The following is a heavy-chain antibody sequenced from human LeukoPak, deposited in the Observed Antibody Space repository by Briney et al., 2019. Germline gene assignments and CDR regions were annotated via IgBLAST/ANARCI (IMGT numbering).Heavy chain of an antibody. J-gene: IGHJ5*02. CDR2: ISAYNGNT. CDR3: ARGGDYGDYDGVGTGFDP. CDR1: GYTFTSYG. Sequence: ASVKVSCKASGYTFTSYGISWVRQAPGQGLEWMGWISAYNGNTNYAQKLQGRVTMTTDTSTSTAYMELRSLRSDDTAVYYCARGGDYGDYDGVGTGFDPWGQGTLVTVSS. D-gene: IGHD4-17*01. V-gene: IGHV1-18*01.